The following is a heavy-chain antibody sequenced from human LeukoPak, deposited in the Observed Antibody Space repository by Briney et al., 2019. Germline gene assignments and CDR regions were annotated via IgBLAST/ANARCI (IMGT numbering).Heavy chain of an antibody. Sequence: GGSLRLSCAASGFTFSSYAMSWVRQAPGKGLEWVSAISGSGGSTYYADSVKGRFTISRDNSKNTLYLQMNSLRAEDTAVYYCAKTPYYDFWSGYCFDYWGQGTLVTASS. J-gene: IGHJ4*02. CDR1: GFTFSSYA. D-gene: IGHD3-3*01. CDR3: AKTPYYDFWSGYCFDY. CDR2: ISGSGGST. V-gene: IGHV3-23*01.